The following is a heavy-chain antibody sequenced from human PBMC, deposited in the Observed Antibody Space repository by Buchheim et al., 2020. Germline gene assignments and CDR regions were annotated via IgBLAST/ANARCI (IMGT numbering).Heavy chain of an antibody. CDR3: ARDGDLNTIYYGMDV. Sequence: QVQLVESGGGVVQPGRSLRLSCAASGFTFSSYGMHWVRQAPGKGLEWVAVISYDGSNKYYADSVKGRFTISRDNSKNTLYLQMNSLRAEDTAVYYCARDGDLNTIYYGMDVWGQGTT. J-gene: IGHJ6*02. D-gene: IGHD2-21*02. CDR2: ISYDGSNK. V-gene: IGHV3-30*03. CDR1: GFTFSSYG.